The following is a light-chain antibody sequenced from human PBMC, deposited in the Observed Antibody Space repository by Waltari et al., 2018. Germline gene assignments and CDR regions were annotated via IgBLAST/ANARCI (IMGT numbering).Light chain of an antibody. Sequence: DFQLTQSPSFLSASVGDSVTITCRASQSISNYLSWYQQRPGGAPNLLIYDASTVEGGVPSRFSGSGSGTEFTLTISSLQPEDFASYYCQQLYTFPRSFGGGTRLQI. CDR3: QQLYTFPRS. J-gene: IGKJ4*01. CDR2: DAS. CDR1: QSISNY. V-gene: IGKV1-9*01.